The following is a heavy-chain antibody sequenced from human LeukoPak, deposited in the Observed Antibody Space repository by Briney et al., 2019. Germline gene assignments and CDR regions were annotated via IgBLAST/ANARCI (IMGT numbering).Heavy chain of an antibody. Sequence: ASVKVSCKASGYTFTGYYMHWVRQAPGQGLEWMGWINPNSGGTNYAQKFQGRVTMTRDTSISTAYMELSRLRSDDTAVYYCARDADILTGPDFDYWGQGTLVTVSS. J-gene: IGHJ4*02. CDR1: GYTFTGYY. D-gene: IGHD3-9*01. V-gene: IGHV1-2*02. CDR2: INPNSGGT. CDR3: ARDADILTGPDFDY.